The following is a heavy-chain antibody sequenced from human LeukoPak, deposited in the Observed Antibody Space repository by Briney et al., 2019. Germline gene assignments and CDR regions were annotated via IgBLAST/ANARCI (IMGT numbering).Heavy chain of an antibody. J-gene: IGHJ5*02. CDR2: ISGSGGST. D-gene: IGHD1-1*01. Sequence: SGGSLRLSCAASGFTFSSYAMSWVRQAPGKGLEWVSAISGSGGSTYYADSVKGRFTTSRDNSKNTLYLQMNSLRAEDTAVYYCANILGDWNRRPEFDPWGQGTLVTVSS. CDR1: GFTFSSYA. CDR3: ANILGDWNRRPEFDP. V-gene: IGHV3-23*01.